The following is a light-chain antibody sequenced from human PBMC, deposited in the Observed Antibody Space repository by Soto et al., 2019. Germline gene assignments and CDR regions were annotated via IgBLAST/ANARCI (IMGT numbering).Light chain of an antibody. CDR1: SSDVGRYNY. CDR2: GVS. CDR3: SSFKSSSIFV. J-gene: IGLJ1*01. V-gene: IGLV2-14*03. Sequence: QSVLAQPASVSGSRGQSITISCTGTSSDVGRYNYVSWFQQHPGKVPKLIIYGVSNWPSGVSDRFSGSKSGNTASLTISGLQPEDEADYYCSSFKSSSIFVFGTGTKDTDL.